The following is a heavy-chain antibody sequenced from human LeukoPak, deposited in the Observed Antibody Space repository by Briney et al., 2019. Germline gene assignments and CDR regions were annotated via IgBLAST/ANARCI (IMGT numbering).Heavy chain of an antibody. D-gene: IGHD3-16*01. V-gene: IGHV3-21*01. J-gene: IGHJ5*02. CDR2: ISSSSSYI. CDR3: ARGARFGNYGPNWFDP. Sequence: GGSLRLSCAASGFTFSSYSMNWVRQAPGKGLEWVSSISSSSSYIYYADSVKGRFTISIDNAKNSLYLQMNSLTAEATAVYYCARGARFGNYGPNWFDPWGQGTLVTVSS. CDR1: GFTFSSYS.